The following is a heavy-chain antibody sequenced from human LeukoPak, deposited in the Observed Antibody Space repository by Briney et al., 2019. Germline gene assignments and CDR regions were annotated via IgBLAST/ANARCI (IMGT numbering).Heavy chain of an antibody. D-gene: IGHD5-18*01. Sequence: PGGSLRLSCAASGFTFSTYWMSWVRQAPGKGLEWVANIKQDGSDKYYVDSVKGRFTISRDNAKNPLYLQMNSLRAEDTAVYYCARVPGYGYDYWGQGTLVTVSS. CDR3: ARVPGYGYDY. CDR1: GFTFSTYW. J-gene: IGHJ4*02. V-gene: IGHV3-7*04. CDR2: IKQDGSDK.